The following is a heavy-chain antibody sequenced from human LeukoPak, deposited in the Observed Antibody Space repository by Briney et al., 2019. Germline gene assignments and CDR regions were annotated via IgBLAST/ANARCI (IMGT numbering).Heavy chain of an antibody. Sequence: PSETLSLTCTVSGCSISSYYWSWIRQPPGKGLEWIGYIYYSGSTNYNPSLKSRVTISVDTSKNQFSLKLSSVTAADTAVYYCARSSSSGYYGYFQHWGQGTLVTVSS. D-gene: IGHD3-22*01. CDR3: ARSSSSGYYGYFQH. V-gene: IGHV4-59*08. CDR2: IYYSGST. CDR1: GCSISSYY. J-gene: IGHJ1*01.